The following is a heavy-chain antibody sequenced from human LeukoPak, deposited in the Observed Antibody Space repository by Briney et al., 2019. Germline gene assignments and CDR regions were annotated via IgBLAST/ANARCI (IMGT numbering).Heavy chain of an antibody. V-gene: IGHV3-11*06. CDR3: ARITYYYDSSGYYLDY. CDR1: GFTFSDYY. CDR2: ISSSSSYT. Sequence: GGSLRLSCEVSGFTFSDYYMSWIRQAPGKGLEWVSYISSSSSYTNYADSVKGRFTISRDNAKNSLYLQMNSLRAEDTAVYYCARITYYYDSSGYYLDYWGQGTLVTVSS. J-gene: IGHJ4*02. D-gene: IGHD3-22*01.